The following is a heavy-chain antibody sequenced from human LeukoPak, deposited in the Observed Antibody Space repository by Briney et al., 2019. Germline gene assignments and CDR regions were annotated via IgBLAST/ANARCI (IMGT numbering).Heavy chain of an antibody. V-gene: IGHV4-34*01. J-gene: IGHJ4*02. D-gene: IGHD1-26*01. CDR3: ARRPSYSGSYTTDY. CDR1: GGSFSGYY. CDR2: INHSGST. Sequence: PSETLSLTCAVYGGSFSGYYWSWIRQPPGKGLEWIGEINHSGSTNYNPSLKSRVTISVDTSKNQFSLKLSSVTAADTAVYYCARRPSYSGSYTTDYWGQETLVTVSS.